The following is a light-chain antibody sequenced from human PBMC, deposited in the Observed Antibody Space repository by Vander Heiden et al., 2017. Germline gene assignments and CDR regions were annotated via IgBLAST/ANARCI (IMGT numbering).Light chain of an antibody. V-gene: IGLV2-11*01. CDR1: SNDIGGYNY. CDR2: DVS. J-gene: IGLJ2*01. Sequence: QSALSQPRSVSGSPGQSVTVSSSGTSNDIGGYNYVSWYQQQPGKAPKLLSYDVSTRPSGVPDRFSDSKSGNTASLTMSRLQADDEAYYFCCSYAGTDTIFGGGTKLTVL. CDR3: CSYAGTDTI.